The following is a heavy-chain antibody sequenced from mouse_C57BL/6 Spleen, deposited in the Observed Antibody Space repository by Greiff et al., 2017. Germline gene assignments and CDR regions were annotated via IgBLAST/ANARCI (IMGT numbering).Heavy chain of an antibody. J-gene: IGHJ4*01. CDR1: GYAFSSSW. CDR2: IYPGDGDT. CDR3: ASYEDDRKYYAMDD. V-gene: IGHV1-82*01. D-gene: IGHD2-4*01. Sequence: VQLQQSGPELVKPGASVKIFCKASGYAFSSSWMNWVKQRPGKGLEWIGRIYPGDGDTNYNGKFKGKATLTADKSSSTAYMKLSSLTSEDSAVDFCASYEDDRKYYAMDDWGQGTSGTVSS.